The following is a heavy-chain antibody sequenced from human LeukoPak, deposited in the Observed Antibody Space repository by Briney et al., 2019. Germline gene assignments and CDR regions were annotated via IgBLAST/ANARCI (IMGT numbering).Heavy chain of an antibody. Sequence: GGSLRLSCAASGFTVSSNYMSWVRQAPGKGLEWGSVIYSGGSTYYADSVKGRFTISRDNSKNTLYLQMNSLRAEDTAVYYCARVARGYSGYPFDYWGQGTLVTVSS. CDR2: IYSGGST. V-gene: IGHV3-66*02. J-gene: IGHJ4*02. CDR1: GFTVSSNY. CDR3: ARVARGYSGYPFDY. D-gene: IGHD5-12*01.